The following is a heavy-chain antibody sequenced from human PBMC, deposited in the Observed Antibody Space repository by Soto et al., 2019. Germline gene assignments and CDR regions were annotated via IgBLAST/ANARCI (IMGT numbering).Heavy chain of an antibody. Sequence: PGGSLRLSCAASGFTFSSYAMSWVRQAPGKGLEWVSSLSGSGDSTYYADSVKGRFTISRDNSKNTLYLQMNSLRAEDMAVYFCAKDSEYYYDSSGYYTFDYWGQGTLVTVSS. V-gene: IGHV3-23*01. CDR1: GFTFSSYA. CDR2: LSGSGDST. J-gene: IGHJ4*02. CDR3: AKDSEYYYDSSGYYTFDY. D-gene: IGHD3-22*01.